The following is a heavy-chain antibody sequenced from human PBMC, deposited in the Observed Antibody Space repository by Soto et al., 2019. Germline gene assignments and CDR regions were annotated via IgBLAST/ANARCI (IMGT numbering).Heavy chain of an antibody. CDR2: ISGSGGST. Sequence: EVQLLASGGGLVEPGGSLRLSCAASGFTFSNYAMNWVRQAPGKGLEWVSAISGSGGSTYYADSVKGRFTIARDNSKNTLCVQVNGLRAECTAVYYCPKNALRGAVAGPNWFDLWGQGALVTVSA. CDR1: GFTFSNYA. CDR3: PKNALRGAVAGPNWFDL. D-gene: IGHD6-19*01. V-gene: IGHV3-23*01. J-gene: IGHJ5*02.